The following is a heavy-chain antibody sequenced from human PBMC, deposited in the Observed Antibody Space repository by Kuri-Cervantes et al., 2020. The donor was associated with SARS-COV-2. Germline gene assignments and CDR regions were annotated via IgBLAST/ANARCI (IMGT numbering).Heavy chain of an antibody. V-gene: IGHV4-34*01. Sequence: SETLSLTCAVHGGSFSGYYWSWIRQPPGKGLEWIGEINHSGSTNYNPSLKSRVTISVDTFKNQFSLKLSSVTAADTAVYYCAREEYGGNSHWGQGTLVTVSS. J-gene: IGHJ4*02. D-gene: IGHD4-23*01. CDR2: INHSGST. CDR3: AREEYGGNSH. CDR1: GGSFSGYY.